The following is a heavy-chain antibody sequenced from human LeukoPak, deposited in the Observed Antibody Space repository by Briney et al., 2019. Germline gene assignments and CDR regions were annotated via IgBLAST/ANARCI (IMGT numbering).Heavy chain of an antibody. Sequence: GGSLRLSCAASGFTFSRYSMNWVRQAPGEGLEWVSYISDSGNTIHYADSVKGRFTISRDNAKNSLFLQMNSLRVEDTSVFYCARDQGGYNYGRGYFDYWGRGTLVTVSS. CDR1: GFTFSRYS. D-gene: IGHD5-24*01. J-gene: IGHJ4*02. CDR2: ISDSGNTI. V-gene: IGHV3-48*01. CDR3: ARDQGGYNYGRGYFDY.